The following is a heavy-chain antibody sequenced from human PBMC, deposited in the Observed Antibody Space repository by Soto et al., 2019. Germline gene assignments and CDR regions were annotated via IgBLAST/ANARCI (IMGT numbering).Heavy chain of an antibody. Sequence: ASVKVSCKVSGYTFISYAMHWVRQAPGQRLEWMGWINAGNGNTKYSQKFQGRVTITRDTSASTAYMELSSLRSEDTAVYYCARDGAVAGDSNFDYWGQGTLVTVSS. CDR1: GYTFISYA. CDR2: INAGNGNT. J-gene: IGHJ4*02. V-gene: IGHV1-3*01. CDR3: ARDGAVAGDSNFDY. D-gene: IGHD6-19*01.